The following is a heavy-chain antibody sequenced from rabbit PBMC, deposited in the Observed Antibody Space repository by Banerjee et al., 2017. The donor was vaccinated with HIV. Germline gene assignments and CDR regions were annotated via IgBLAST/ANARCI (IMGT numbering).Heavy chain of an antibody. CDR3: ARDRNVGGDYATYFNL. J-gene: IGHJ4*01. V-gene: IGHV1S43*01. Sequence: QQQLEESGGGLVKPGGTLTLTCKASGIDFSSYYYMCWVRQAPGKGLELIACIVTSSSSTWYANWVNGRFTISRSTSLNTVDLKMTSLTAADTATYFCARDRNVGGDYATYFNLWGPGTLVTVS. D-gene: IGHD2-1*01. CDR2: IVTSSSST. CDR1: GIDFSSYYY.